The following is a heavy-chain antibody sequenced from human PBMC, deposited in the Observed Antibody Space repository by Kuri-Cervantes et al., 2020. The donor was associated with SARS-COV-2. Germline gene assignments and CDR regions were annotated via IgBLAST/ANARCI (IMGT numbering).Heavy chain of an antibody. Sequence: ASVKVSCKASGYTFTGYYMHWVRQAPGQGLEWMGWINPNSGGTNYAQKFQGRVTMTRDTSISTAYMELSRLRSDDVAVYYCARDSLLSGSYHFDYWGQGTLVTVSS. J-gene: IGHJ4*02. CDR1: GYTFTGYY. CDR3: ARDSLLSGSYHFDY. CDR2: INPNSGGT. D-gene: IGHD1-26*01. V-gene: IGHV1-2*02.